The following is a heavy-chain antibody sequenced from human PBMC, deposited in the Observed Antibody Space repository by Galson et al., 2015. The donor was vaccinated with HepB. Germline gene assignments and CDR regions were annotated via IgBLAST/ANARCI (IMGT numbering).Heavy chain of an antibody. CDR2: IKQDGREK. D-gene: IGHD3-3*01. CDR1: GFSFTSYW. J-gene: IGHJ6*02. Sequence: SLRLSCAASGFSFTSYWMSWVRQAPGKGLEWVANIKQDGREKSYVDSVKGRFTISRDNAKNSLYLQMNSLRAEDTAVYYCARDGDVDAMYSYFYAMDGGGQGTTVTVSS. CDR3: ARDGDVDAMYSYFYAMDG. V-gene: IGHV3-7*03.